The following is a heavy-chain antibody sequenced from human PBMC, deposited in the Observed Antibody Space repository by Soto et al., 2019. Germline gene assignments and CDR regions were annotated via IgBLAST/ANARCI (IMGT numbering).Heavy chain of an antibody. J-gene: IGHJ4*02. Sequence: GGSLRLSCAASGFTFSSYSMNWVRQAPGKGLEWVSYISSSSSTIYYADSVKGRFTISRDNAKNSLYLQMNSLRDEDTAVYYCARDQELYYDILTGSFDYWGQGTLVTVSS. CDR1: GFTFSSYS. CDR2: ISSSSSTI. D-gene: IGHD3-9*01. V-gene: IGHV3-48*02. CDR3: ARDQELYYDILTGSFDY.